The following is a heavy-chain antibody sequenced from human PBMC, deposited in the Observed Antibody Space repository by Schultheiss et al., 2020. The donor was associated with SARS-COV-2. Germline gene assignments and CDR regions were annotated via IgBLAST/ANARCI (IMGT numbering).Heavy chain of an antibody. CDR2: ISTHNDNT. Sequence: ASVKVSCKASGYTFTSYGISWVRQAPGQGLEWMGWISTHNDNTHYAQKLQGRVTMTTDTSTTTAYMELRSLRAEDTAVYYCARKPSGGVGATRVRWYYYGMDVWGQGTTVTVSS. CDR1: GYTFTSYG. CDR3: ARKPSGGVGATRVRWYYYGMDV. J-gene: IGHJ6*02. V-gene: IGHV1-18*01. D-gene: IGHD1-26*01.